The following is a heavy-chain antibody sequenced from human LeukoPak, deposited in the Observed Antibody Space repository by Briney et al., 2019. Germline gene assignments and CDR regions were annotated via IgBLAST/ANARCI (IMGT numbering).Heavy chain of an antibody. CDR2: ISYEGSNK. V-gene: IGHV3-30*18. CDR3: TNEQQSALGY. J-gene: IGHJ4*02. CDR1: RFTFSKYV. D-gene: IGHD3-16*01. Sequence: GGSLRLSCAASRFTFSKYVMHWVRQAPGKWLEWVAVISYEGSNKYYADSVKGRFTISRDNSKNTLYLQMNSLRTEDTAVYYCTNEQQSALGYWGQGTLVTVSS.